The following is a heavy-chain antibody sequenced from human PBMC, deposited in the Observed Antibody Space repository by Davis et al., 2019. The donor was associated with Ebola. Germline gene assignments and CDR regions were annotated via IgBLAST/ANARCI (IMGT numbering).Heavy chain of an antibody. Sequence: GESLKISCAASGFIFSNCAMYWVRQAPGKGLEWVSIIGTGHDTYYTDSVKGRFTISRDNSENALYLQMNSLRAEDTAVYYCAKNPTRVDCQLFDYWGQGTLVTVSS. CDR2: IGTGHDT. D-gene: IGHD2-21*01. CDR1: GFIFSNCA. V-gene: IGHV3-23*01. J-gene: IGHJ4*02. CDR3: AKNPTRVDCQLFDY.